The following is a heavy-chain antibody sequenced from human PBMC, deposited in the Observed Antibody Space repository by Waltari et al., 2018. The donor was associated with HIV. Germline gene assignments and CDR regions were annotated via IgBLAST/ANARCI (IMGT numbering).Heavy chain of an antibody. Sequence: QLQLQESGPGLVKPSETLSLTCTVSGGSISSSSYYWGWIRQPPGKGLEWIGSIYYSGSTYYNPSLKSRVTISVDTSKNQFSLKLSSVTAADTAVYYCARYRDYGDFMYNWFDPWGQGTLVTVSS. CDR3: ARYRDYGDFMYNWFDP. J-gene: IGHJ5*02. V-gene: IGHV4-39*01. CDR2: IYYSGST. CDR1: GGSISSSSYY. D-gene: IGHD4-17*01.